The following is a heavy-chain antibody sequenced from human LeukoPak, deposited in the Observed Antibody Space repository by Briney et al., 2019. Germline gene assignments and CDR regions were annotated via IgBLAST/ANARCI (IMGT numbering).Heavy chain of an antibody. J-gene: IGHJ4*02. CDR3: AKGDERSKNNFDY. Sequence: GRSLRLSCAASGFTFDDCAMHWVRQAPGKGLEWVSGISWNSGSIGYADSVKGRFTISRDNAKNSLYLQMNSLRAEDTALYYCAKGDERSKNNFDYWGQGTLVTVSS. V-gene: IGHV3-9*01. CDR2: ISWNSGSI. CDR1: GFTFDDCA. D-gene: IGHD1-1*01.